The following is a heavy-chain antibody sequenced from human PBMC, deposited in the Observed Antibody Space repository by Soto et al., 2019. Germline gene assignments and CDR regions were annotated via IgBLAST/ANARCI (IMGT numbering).Heavy chain of an antibody. Sequence: PGGSLRLSCAASGFTFTAYVMSWVRRAPGKGLEWVSAVSGSGDSTYYADSVKGRFTISRDNSKNTLSLQMNSLRAEDTAVYYCTKDPLPDYNFWRGYRPFDPSGQGTLVTVSS. CDR2: VSGSGDST. J-gene: IGHJ5*02. CDR3: TKDPLPDYNFWRGYRPFDP. D-gene: IGHD3-3*01. CDR1: GFTFTAYV. V-gene: IGHV3-23*01.